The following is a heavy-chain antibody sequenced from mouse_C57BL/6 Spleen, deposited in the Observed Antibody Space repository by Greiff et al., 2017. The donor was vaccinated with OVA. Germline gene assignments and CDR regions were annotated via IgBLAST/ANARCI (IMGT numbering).Heavy chain of an antibody. CDR2: IDPSDSYT. CDR1: GYTFTSYW. D-gene: IGHD4-1*01. J-gene: IGHJ2*01. Sequence: VQLQQPGAELVKPGASVKLSCKASGYTFTSYWMQWVKQRPGQGLEWIGEIDPSDSYTNYNQKFKGKATLTVDTSSSTAYMQLSSLTSEDSAVYYCARGKTGTGDYWGQGTTLTVSS. V-gene: IGHV1-50*01. CDR3: ARGKTGTGDY.